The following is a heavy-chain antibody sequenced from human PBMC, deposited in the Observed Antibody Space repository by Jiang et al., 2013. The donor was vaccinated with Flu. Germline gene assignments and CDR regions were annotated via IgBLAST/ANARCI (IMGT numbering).Heavy chain of an antibody. V-gene: IGHV4-39*01. Sequence: GSGLVKPSETVSLTCAVSGDSVRSRSYNWGWIRQPPGKGLEWIGSLYHSGSTYYNPSLKSRLTISVDTSKNQFSLKLSSVTAADTAVYYCARHSGNYYFDYWGQGTLVTVSS. CDR3: ARHSGNYYFDY. D-gene: IGHD3-10*01. CDR1: GDSVRSRSYN. CDR2: LYHSGST. J-gene: IGHJ4*02.